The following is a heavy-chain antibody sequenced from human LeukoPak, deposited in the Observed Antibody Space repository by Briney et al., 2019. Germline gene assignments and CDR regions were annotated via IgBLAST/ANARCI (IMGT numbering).Heavy chain of an antibody. CDR3: ARFSWISNYFTFGYYYYGMDV. J-gene: IGHJ6*02. CDR2: ISSSGSTI. V-gene: IGHV3-11*01. Sequence: GGSLRLSCAASGFTFSDYYMSWIRQAPGKGLEWVAYISSSGSTIYYADSVKGRFTISRDNAKNSLYLQMNSLRAEDTAVYYCARFSWISNYFTFGYYYYGMDVWGQGKPVTVSS. D-gene: IGHD4-4*01. CDR1: GFTFSDYY.